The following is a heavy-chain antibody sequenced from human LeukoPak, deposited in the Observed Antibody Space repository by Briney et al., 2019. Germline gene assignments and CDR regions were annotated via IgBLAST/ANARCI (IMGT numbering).Heavy chain of an antibody. CDR1: GFIFSSFG. CDR2: IHYDGSSV. D-gene: IGHD1-26*01. V-gene: IGHV3-30*02. Sequence: GGSLRLSCAASGFIFSSFGMHWVRQAPGKGLEWAAFIHYDGSSVHYADSVKGRFTISRDNSKNTLYLQMNSLRAEDTAVYYCARDPYSGSYSDYYYYYMDVWGKGTTVTVSS. J-gene: IGHJ6*03. CDR3: ARDPYSGSYSDYYYYYMDV.